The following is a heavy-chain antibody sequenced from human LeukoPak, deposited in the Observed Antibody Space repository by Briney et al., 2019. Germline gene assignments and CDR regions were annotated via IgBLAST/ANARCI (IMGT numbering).Heavy chain of an antibody. Sequence: ASVKVSCKPSGYTFTSYALSWVRQAPGQGLEWMGWISTYSGNTNYAQKLQGRITMTIETSTSTAYMELRSLRSDDTAVYYCARGGSRVVTYGNFDYWGQGTLVTVSS. CDR1: GYTFTSYA. J-gene: IGHJ4*02. CDR3: ARGGSRVVTYGNFDY. CDR2: ISTYSGNT. V-gene: IGHV1-18*01. D-gene: IGHD2-21*02.